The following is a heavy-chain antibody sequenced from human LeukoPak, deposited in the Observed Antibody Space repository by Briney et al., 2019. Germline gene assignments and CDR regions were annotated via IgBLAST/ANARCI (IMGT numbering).Heavy chain of an antibody. CDR1: SGSISSSSYY. CDR3: ARRSYNSPFRY. J-gene: IGHJ4*02. V-gene: IGHV4-39*02. CDR2: IYYSGST. Sequence: SETLSLTCTVSSGSISSSSYYWGWIRQPPGKGLEWIGSIYYSGSTYYNPSLKSRVTISVDTSKNHFSLNLRSVTAADTAVYYCARRSYNSPFRYWGQGTPVTVSS. D-gene: IGHD5-24*01.